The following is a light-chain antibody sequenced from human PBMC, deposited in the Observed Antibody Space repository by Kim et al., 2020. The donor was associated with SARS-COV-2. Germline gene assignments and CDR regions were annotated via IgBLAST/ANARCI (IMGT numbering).Light chain of an antibody. Sequence: SSELTQDPAVSVALGQTVRITCQGDSLRSYYASWYQQKPGQATVLVIYGKNNRPSGIPDRFSGSSSGNTASLTITWAQAEDEADYYCNSRDSSGNHWVFGGGTQLPVL. CDR3: NSRDSSGNHWV. J-gene: IGLJ3*02. CDR2: GKN. CDR1: SLRSYY. V-gene: IGLV3-19*01.